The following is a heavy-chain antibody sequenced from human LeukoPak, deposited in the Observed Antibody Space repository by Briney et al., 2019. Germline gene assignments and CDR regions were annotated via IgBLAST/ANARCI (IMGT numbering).Heavy chain of an antibody. V-gene: IGHV3-23*01. D-gene: IGHD5-18*01. CDR1: GFTFSNYT. CDR2: ISGSGGYT. CDR3: PKDFDVDTAIISYFDC. J-gene: IGHJ4*02. Sequence: PGGSLRLSCAASGFTFSNYTMSWVRQAPGKGLEWVSAISGSGGYTYYADSVKGRFTISRDNSKNTLYLQMNSLRAEDTAVYFCPKDFDVDTAIISYFDCWGQGTLVTVSS.